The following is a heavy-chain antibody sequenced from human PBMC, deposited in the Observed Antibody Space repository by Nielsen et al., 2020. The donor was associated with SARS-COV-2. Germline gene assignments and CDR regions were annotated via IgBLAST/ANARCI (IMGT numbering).Heavy chain of an antibody. V-gene: IGHV5-51*01. CDR2: IYPDDSDT. D-gene: IGHD3-10*01. Sequence: GESLKISCKGSGYNFTSYWISWVRQMPGKGLEWMGVIYPDDSDTRYSPSFQGQVTISADKSISTIYLQWRSLKASDSAMYYCAKEGRDDSGTERRGMDVWGRGTTVTVSS. J-gene: IGHJ6*02. CDR1: GYNFTSYW. CDR3: AKEGRDDSGTERRGMDV.